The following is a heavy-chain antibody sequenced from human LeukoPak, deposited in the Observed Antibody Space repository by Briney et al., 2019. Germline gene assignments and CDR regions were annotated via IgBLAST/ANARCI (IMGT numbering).Heavy chain of an antibody. CDR2: INAGNGNT. CDR1: GYTFTSYA. V-gene: IGHV1-3*01. Sequence: ASVKVSCKASGYTFTSYAMHWVRQAPGQRLEWMGWINAGNGNTKYSRKFQGRVTITRDTSASTAYMELSSLRSEDTAVYYCTDLDYWGQGTLVTVSS. CDR3: TDLDY. J-gene: IGHJ4*02.